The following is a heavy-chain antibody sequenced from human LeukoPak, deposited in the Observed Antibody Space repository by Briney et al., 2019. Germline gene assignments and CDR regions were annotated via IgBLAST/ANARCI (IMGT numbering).Heavy chain of an antibody. CDR1: GGSISSGGYY. D-gene: IGHD6-19*01. J-gene: IGHJ2*01. CDR3: AKTVAGYWYFDL. Sequence: SQTLSLTCTVSGGSISSGGYYWSWIRQHPGKGLEWIGYIYYSGSTYYNPSLKSRVTISVDTSKNQFSLKLSSVTAADTAVYYCAKTVAGYWYFDLWGRGTLVTVSS. CDR2: IYYSGST. V-gene: IGHV4-31*03.